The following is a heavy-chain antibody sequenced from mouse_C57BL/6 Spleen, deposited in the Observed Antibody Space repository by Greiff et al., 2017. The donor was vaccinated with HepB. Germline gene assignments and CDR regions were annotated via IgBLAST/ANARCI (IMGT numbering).Heavy chain of an antibody. CDR3: ARTAQATWNYFDY. CDR2: ISYDGSN. D-gene: IGHD3-2*02. V-gene: IGHV3-6*01. J-gene: IGHJ2*01. CDR1: GYSITSGYY. Sequence: EVKLVESGPGLVKPSQSLSLTCSVTGYSITSGYYWNWIRQFPGNKLEWMGYISYDGSNNYNPSLKNRISITRDTSKNQFFLKLNSVTTEDTATYYCARTAQATWNYFDYWGQGTTLTVSS.